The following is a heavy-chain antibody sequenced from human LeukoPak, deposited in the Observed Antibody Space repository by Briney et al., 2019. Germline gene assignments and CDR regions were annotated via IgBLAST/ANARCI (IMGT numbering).Heavy chain of an antibody. CDR2: INPNSGGT. CDR1: GCTFTGYD. J-gene: IGHJ5*02. Sequence: ASVKVSCKASGCTFTGYDMHWVRQAPGQGLEWMGWINPNSGGTNYAQKFQGRVPMARDTSISTAYMELSRLRSDDTAVYYCARVRLVGYSSGPNWFDPWGQGTLVTVSS. CDR3: ARVRLVGYSSGPNWFDP. D-gene: IGHD6-19*01. V-gene: IGHV1-2*02.